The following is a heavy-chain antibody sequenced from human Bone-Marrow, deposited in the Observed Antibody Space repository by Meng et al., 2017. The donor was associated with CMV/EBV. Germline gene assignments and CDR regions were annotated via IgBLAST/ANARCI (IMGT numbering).Heavy chain of an antibody. D-gene: IGHD2-2*01. Sequence: GSLRLSCTVSGGSISSSSYYWGWIRQPPGKGLEWIGSIYYSGSTYYNPSLKSRVTISVDTSKNQFSLKLSSVTAADTAVYYCARSPRGVPALPYYYGMDVWGQGTTVTVYS. CDR3: ARSPRGVPALPYYYGMDV. CDR2: IYYSGST. CDR1: GGSISSSSYY. J-gene: IGHJ6*01. V-gene: IGHV4-39*07.